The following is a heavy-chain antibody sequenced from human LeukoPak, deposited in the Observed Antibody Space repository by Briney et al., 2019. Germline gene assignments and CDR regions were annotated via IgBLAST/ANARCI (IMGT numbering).Heavy chain of an antibody. V-gene: IGHV3-21*01. D-gene: IGHD3-16*02. CDR3: ARDLLGYNYYYMDV. Sequence: PGGSLRLSCAASGFTFSNYNMNWVRQAPGKGLEWVSSISSSSSYIYYADSVKGRFTISRHNVKNSLYLQMNSLRAEDTAVYYCARDLLGYNYYYMDVWGKGTTVTVSS. J-gene: IGHJ6*03. CDR1: GFTFSNYN. CDR2: ISSSSSYI.